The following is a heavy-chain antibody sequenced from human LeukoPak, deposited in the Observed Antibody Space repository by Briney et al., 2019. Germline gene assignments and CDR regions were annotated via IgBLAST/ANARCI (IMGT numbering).Heavy chain of an antibody. Sequence: PGGSLRLSCTASGFTFGDYAMSWVRQAPGKGLEWVGFIRSKAYGGTTEYAASVKGRFTISRDDSKSIAYLQMNSLKTEDTAVYYCTTESDIVGGPFDYWGQGTLVTVSS. CDR3: TTESDIVGGPFDY. D-gene: IGHD1-26*01. CDR2: IRSKAYGGTT. V-gene: IGHV3-49*04. J-gene: IGHJ4*02. CDR1: GFTFGDYA.